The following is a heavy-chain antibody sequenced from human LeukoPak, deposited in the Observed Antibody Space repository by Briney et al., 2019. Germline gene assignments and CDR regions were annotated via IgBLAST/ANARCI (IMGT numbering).Heavy chain of an antibody. CDR1: GFTFSSYS. J-gene: IGHJ6*03. Sequence: GGSLRFSCAASGFTFSSYSMNWVRQAPGKGLEWVTTLSNSSSYIYYADSVKGRFTISRDNAKNSLHLQMNSLRAEDTAVYYCARDYIPTGDYYYYMDVWGKGTTVTVSS. CDR3: ARDYIPTGDYYYYMDV. D-gene: IGHD4-17*01. V-gene: IGHV3-21*01. CDR2: LSNSSSYI.